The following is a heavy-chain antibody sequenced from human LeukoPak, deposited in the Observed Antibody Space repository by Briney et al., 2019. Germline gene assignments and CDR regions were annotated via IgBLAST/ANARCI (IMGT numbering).Heavy chain of an antibody. CDR1: GGSISSYY. Sequence: SETLSLTCTVSGGSISSYYWSWIRQPPGKGLEWIGYMYYSGSTNYNPSLKSRVTISVDTSKTQFSLKLSSVTAADTAIYYCAKNSGSYSYDAFDIWGQGTMVTVSS. D-gene: IGHD1-26*01. V-gene: IGHV4-59*01. CDR3: AKNSGSYSYDAFDI. CDR2: MYYSGST. J-gene: IGHJ3*02.